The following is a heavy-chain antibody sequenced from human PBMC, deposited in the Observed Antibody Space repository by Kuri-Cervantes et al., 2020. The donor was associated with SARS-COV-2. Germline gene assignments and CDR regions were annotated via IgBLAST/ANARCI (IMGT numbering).Heavy chain of an antibody. CDR1: GVSVSGGTYY. D-gene: IGHD2-15*01. CDR3: ARDGPSWGGAVVDYFDY. Sequence: SETLSLTCAVSGVSVSGGTYYWSWIRQPAGKGLEWIGHLDTSGSTTYNPSLKSRVTISIDTSKNQFSLKLSSVTAADTAVYHCARDGPSWGGAVVDYFDYWGQGTLVTVSS. J-gene: IGHJ4*02. V-gene: IGHV4-61*09. CDR2: LDTSGST.